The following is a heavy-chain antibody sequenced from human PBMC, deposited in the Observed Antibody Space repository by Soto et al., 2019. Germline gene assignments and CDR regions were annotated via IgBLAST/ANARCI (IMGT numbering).Heavy chain of an antibody. Sequence: QLVESGGGVVQPERSLKLSCTASNFVFSVYSLHWVRQAPGKGLEWVARISYDGGNKYYADSVKGRFTISRDNSKNTLYLQMNSLRREDTAVYYCARDKDQYDFWGGTLDSWGQGTLVTVSS. CDR1: NFVFSVYS. CDR3: ARDKDQYDFWGGTLDS. CDR2: ISYDGGNK. J-gene: IGHJ4*02. V-gene: IGHV3-30-3*01. D-gene: IGHD3-3*01.